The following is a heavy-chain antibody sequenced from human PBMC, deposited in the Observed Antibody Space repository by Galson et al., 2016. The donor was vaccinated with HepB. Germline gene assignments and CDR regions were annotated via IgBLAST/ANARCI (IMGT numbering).Heavy chain of an antibody. J-gene: IGHJ4*02. V-gene: IGHV3-33*01. CDR3: ATEGSSVDRSPKFES. Sequence: SLRLSCATSGFTFSRSGMHWVRQAPGKGLEWVAVIWYDGSKKYHADSVRGRFTISRDDSQNMLYLEMNSLRADDTAVYYCATEGSSVDRSPKFESWGQGTLVVVSS. CDR2: IWYDGSKK. D-gene: IGHD4-23*01. CDR1: GFTFSRSG.